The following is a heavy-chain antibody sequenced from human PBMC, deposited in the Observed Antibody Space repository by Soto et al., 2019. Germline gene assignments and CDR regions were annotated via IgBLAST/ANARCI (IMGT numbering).Heavy chain of an antibody. J-gene: IGHJ3*02. CDR3: ARDRPGDEGDGFDI. CDR1: GLTVSSNY. Sequence: EVQLVETGGGLIQPGGSLRLSCAASGLTVSSNYMNCVRQAPGKGLEWVSVLYSGGSTHYAGSVKGRFIISRDNSKNTLYLQMNSLRVEDTAVYYCARDRPGDEGDGFDIWGHGTMVTVSS. CDR2: LYSGGST. D-gene: IGHD3-10*01. V-gene: IGHV3-53*02.